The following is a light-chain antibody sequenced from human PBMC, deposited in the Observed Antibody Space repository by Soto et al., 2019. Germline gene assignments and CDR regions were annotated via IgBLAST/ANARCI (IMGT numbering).Light chain of an antibody. Sequence: QSALTQPASVSGSPGHAITISCTGTSSDVGGYNYVSWYQQYPGKAPKLMIYEVTHRPSGVSNRFSGSKSGNTASLTIYGLQAEDEANYYCSSYAPKTIHVVGTGTKLTV. CDR2: EVT. J-gene: IGLJ1*01. CDR1: SSDVGGYNY. V-gene: IGLV2-14*01. CDR3: SSYAPKTIHV.